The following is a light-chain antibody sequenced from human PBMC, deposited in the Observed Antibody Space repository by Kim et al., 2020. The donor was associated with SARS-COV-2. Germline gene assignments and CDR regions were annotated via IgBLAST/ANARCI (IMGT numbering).Light chain of an antibody. CDR2: GKN. Sequence: ALGQTVRITCQGDSLRTYYGSLYQQKPGQAPVVVIYGKNNRPSGIPDRFSGSSSGNTASLTITGAQAEDEADYYCNSRDSSGYHWVFGGGTQLTVL. V-gene: IGLV3-19*01. CDR3: NSRDSSGYHWV. J-gene: IGLJ3*02. CDR1: SLRTYY.